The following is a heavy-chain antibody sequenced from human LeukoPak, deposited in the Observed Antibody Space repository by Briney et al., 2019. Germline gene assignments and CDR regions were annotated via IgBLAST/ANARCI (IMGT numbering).Heavy chain of an antibody. D-gene: IGHD2-15*01. CDR3: ATAPQGNSAHLLVY. J-gene: IGHJ4*02. V-gene: IGHV3-30*02. Sequence: GGSLRLSCAASGFTFSSYGMHWVRQAPGKGLEWVAFIRYDGSNKYYADSVKGRFTISRDNSKNTLYLQMNSLRAEDTAVYYCATAPQGNSAHLLVYWGQGTLVTVSS. CDR2: IRYDGSNK. CDR1: GFTFSSYG.